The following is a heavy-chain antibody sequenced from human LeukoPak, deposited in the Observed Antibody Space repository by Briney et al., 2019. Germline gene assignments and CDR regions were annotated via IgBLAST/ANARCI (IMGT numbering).Heavy chain of an antibody. CDR3: AKDYGNNEGHDY. CDR1: GFTFSSYG. Sequence: PGRSLRLSCAASGFTFSSYGMHWVRQAPGKGLEWVAVIWYDGSNKYYADSMKGRFTISRDNSKNTLYLQMNSLRVEDTAVYYCAKDYGNNEGHDYWGQGTLVTVSS. CDR2: IWYDGSNK. J-gene: IGHJ4*02. V-gene: IGHV3-33*06. D-gene: IGHD2/OR15-2a*01.